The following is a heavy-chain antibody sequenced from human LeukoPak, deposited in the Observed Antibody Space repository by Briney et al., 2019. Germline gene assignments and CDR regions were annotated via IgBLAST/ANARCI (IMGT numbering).Heavy chain of an antibody. CDR2: MNPNSGNT. Sequence: ASVKVSCKASGYTFTSYDINWVRQATGQGLEWMGWMNPNSGNTGYAQKFQGRVTITRNTSISTAYMELSSLRSEDTAVYYCARRFHYFDAFDIWGQGTMVTVSS. D-gene: IGHD2/OR15-2a*01. CDR3: ARRFHYFDAFDI. CDR1: GYTFTSYD. J-gene: IGHJ3*02. V-gene: IGHV1-8*01.